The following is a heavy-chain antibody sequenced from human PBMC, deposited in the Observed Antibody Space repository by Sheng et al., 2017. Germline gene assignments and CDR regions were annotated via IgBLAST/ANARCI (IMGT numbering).Heavy chain of an antibody. V-gene: IGHV1-18*01. Sequence: QVHLVQSGAEVKRPGSSVKVSCKASGYTFSTYGISWVRQAPGQGLEWMGWISAYNGNTDYAQKFQGRVTMTTDTSTSTAYMELRSLRSDDTAIYYCARDLGEFRYQLPEAADYWGQGTLVTVSS. CDR1: GYTFSTYG. CDR3: ARDLGEFRYQLPEAADY. J-gene: IGHJ4*02. CDR2: ISAYNGNT. D-gene: IGHD2-2*01.